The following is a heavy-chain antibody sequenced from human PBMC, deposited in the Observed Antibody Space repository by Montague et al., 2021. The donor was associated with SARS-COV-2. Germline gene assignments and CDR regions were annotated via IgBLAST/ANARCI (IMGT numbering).Heavy chain of an antibody. CDR2: INPNRGGT. J-gene: IGHJ6*02. Sequence: SVKVSCKASGYTFSAYYIHWLRQAPGQGLEYMGWINPNRGGTNFAQRFHGRVTLTRDTSISTVHMELTRLTSDDTAVYYCARDLVVSHAMDVWGQGTTVTGSS. D-gene: IGHD3-22*01. CDR3: ARDLVVSHAMDV. V-gene: IGHV1-2*02. CDR1: GYTFSAYY.